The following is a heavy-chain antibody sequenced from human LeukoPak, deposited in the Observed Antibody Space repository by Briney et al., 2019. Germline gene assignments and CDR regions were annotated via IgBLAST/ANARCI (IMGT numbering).Heavy chain of an antibody. J-gene: IGHJ3*02. CDR3: AKGAAQTMRVVPTLAFDI. D-gene: IGHD3-22*01. V-gene: IGHV3-23*01. CDR1: GFTFSSYA. Sequence: GGSLRLSCAASGFTFSSYAMSWVRQAPGKGLEWVSVISGSGGSTYYADSVKGRFTISRDNSKNTLYLQVNSLRAEDTAVYYCAKGAAQTMRVVPTLAFDIWGQGTMVTVSS. CDR2: ISGSGGST.